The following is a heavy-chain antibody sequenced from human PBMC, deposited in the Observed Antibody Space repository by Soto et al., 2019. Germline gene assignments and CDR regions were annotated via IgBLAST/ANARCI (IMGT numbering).Heavy chain of an antibody. CDR1: GGTFSSYT. CDR2: IIPILGIA. D-gene: IGHD2-2*01. V-gene: IGHV1-69*02. CDR3: AVGYCSSISCLHYYYYYMHG. Sequence: SVKVSCKASGGTFSSYTISWVRQAPGQGLEWVGRIIPILGIANYAQKFQGRVTITADKSTSTAYMELSSLRSEDTAVYYCAVGYCSSISCLHYYYYYMHGWGTETTVTV. J-gene: IGHJ6*03.